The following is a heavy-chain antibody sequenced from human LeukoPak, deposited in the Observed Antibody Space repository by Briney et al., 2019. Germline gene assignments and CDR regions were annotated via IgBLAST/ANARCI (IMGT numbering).Heavy chain of an antibody. CDR1: GYTLTELS. J-gene: IGHJ3*02. Sequence: ASVKVSCKVSGYTLTELSMHWVRQASGKGLERMGGSDPEDGETIYAQKFQGRVTITADESTSTAYMELSSLRSEDTAVYYCASPGGIAAYAFDIWGQGTMVTVSS. D-gene: IGHD6-13*01. CDR2: SDPEDGET. CDR3: ASPGGIAAYAFDI. V-gene: IGHV1-24*01.